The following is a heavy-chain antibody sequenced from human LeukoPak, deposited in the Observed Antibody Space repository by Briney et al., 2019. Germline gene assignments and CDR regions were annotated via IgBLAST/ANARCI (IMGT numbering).Heavy chain of an antibody. D-gene: IGHD5-24*01. V-gene: IGHV1-69*13. CDR2: IIPIFGTA. J-gene: IGHJ4*02. CDR1: GYTFTGYY. CDR3: ASEVEMATIFDY. Sequence: ASVKVSCKASGYTFTGYYMHWVRQAPGQGLEWMGGIIPIFGTANYAQKFQGRVTITADESTSTAYMELSSLRSEDTAVYYCASEVEMATIFDYWGQGTLVTVSS.